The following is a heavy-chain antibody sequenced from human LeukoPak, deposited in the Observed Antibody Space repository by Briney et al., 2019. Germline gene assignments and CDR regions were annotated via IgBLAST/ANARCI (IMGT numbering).Heavy chain of an antibody. J-gene: IGHJ3*02. CDR3: ARHPSDYDSSGYPLNAFDI. CDR1: GGSISSGGYY. D-gene: IGHD3-22*01. Sequence: PSETLSLTCTVSGGSISSGGYYWSWIRQHPGKGLEWIGYIYYSGSTYYNPSLKSRVTISVDTSKNQFSLKLSSVTAADTAVYYCARHPSDYDSSGYPLNAFDIWGQGTMATVSS. CDR2: IYYSGST. V-gene: IGHV4-31*03.